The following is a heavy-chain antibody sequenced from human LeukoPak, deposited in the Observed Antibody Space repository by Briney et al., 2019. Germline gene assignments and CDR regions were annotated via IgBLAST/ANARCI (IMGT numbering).Heavy chain of an antibody. CDR1: GFTFSSYE. CDR3: AREDNYYDSSGYLNWFDP. J-gene: IGHJ5*02. Sequence: GGSLRLSCAASGFTFSSYEMNWVRQAPGKGLEWVSYISSSGSTIYYADSVKGRFTISRDNAKNSLYLQMNSLRAEDTAVYYCAREDNYYDSSGYLNWFDPWGQGTLVTVSS. V-gene: IGHV3-48*03. D-gene: IGHD3-22*01. CDR2: ISSSGSTI.